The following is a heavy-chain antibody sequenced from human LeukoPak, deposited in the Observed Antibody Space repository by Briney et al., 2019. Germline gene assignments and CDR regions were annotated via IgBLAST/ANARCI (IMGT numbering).Heavy chain of an antibody. J-gene: IGHJ5*02. CDR1: GYTFTSYD. V-gene: IGHV1-8*01. Sequence: GASVKVSCKASGYTFTSYDINWVRQATGQGLEWMGWMNPNSGNTGYAQEFQGRVTVTRNTSISTAYMELSSLRSEDTAVYYCARAGRIATNWFDPWGQGTLVTVSS. CDR3: ARAGRIATNWFDP. D-gene: IGHD6-13*01. CDR2: MNPNSGNT.